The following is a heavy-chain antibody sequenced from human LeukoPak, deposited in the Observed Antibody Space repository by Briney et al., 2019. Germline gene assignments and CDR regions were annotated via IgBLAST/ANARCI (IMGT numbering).Heavy chain of an antibody. J-gene: IGHJ6*02. V-gene: IGHV3-21*01. CDR1: GFTFSTYS. CDR3: ARDWSSSAWRDGVDV. Sequence: GGSLRLSCAASGFTFSTYSMNWVRQAPGKGLEWVSSISSSSSDYIYYADSVKGRFTISRDNANNSLHLQMNSLRAEDTAVYYCARDWSSSAWRDGVDVWGQGTTVTVSS. D-gene: IGHD6-19*01. CDR2: ISSSSSDYI.